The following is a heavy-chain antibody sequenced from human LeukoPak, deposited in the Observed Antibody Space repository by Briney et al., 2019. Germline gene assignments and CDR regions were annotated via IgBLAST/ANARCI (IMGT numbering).Heavy chain of an antibody. Sequence: PSGTLSLTCAVSGGSISSTHWWSWVRQPPGKGLEWIGEIFQSGRTNYNPSLKGRVTISVDKSRNQFSLKLSSVTAADTAVYFCARALSGYYFDYWGQGILVTVSS. J-gene: IGHJ4*02. CDR2: IFQSGRT. V-gene: IGHV4-4*02. CDR3: ARALSGYYFDY. CDR1: GGSISSTHW. D-gene: IGHD3-3*01.